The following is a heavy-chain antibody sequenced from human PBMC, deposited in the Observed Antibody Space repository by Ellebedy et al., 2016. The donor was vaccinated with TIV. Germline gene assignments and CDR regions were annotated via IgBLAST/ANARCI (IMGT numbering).Heavy chain of an antibody. D-gene: IGHD3-22*01. J-gene: IGHJ4*02. V-gene: IGHV3-30*19. CDR3: ARSYYYDSSAHFDY. CDR2: ISYDGSNK. CDR1: GFTFSSYG. Sequence: GESLKISXAASGFTFSSYGMHWVRQAPGKGLEWVAVISYDGSNKYYADSVKGRFTISRDNSKNTLYLQMNSLRAEDTAVYYCARSYYYDSSAHFDYWGQGTLVTVSS.